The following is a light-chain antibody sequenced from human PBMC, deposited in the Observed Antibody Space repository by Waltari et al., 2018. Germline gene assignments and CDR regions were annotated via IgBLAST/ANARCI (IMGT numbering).Light chain of an antibody. V-gene: IGKV4-1*01. CDR2: WAS. CDR1: QSVLYSSNNKNY. CDR3: QQYYSTPPT. Sequence: DIVMTQSPDSLAVSLGERATINCKSSQSVLYSSNNKNYLAWFQQKPGQPPKLLLYWASTRESGVPDRFSGSGSGTDFTLTISTLQAEDVAVYYCQQYYSTPPTFGQGTEVEIK. J-gene: IGKJ1*01.